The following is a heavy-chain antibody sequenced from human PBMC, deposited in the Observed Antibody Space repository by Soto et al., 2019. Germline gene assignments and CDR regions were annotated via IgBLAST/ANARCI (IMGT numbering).Heavy chain of an antibody. CDR3: VRMGYPAGFDY. V-gene: IGHV3-74*01. CDR1: GFTFSSYW. D-gene: IGHD6-13*01. J-gene: IGHJ4*02. Sequence: PGGSLRLSCAASGFTFSSYWMHWVRQAPGKGLVWVSRFSSDGSTIDYADSVKGRFTISRDNAENTLYLQMNSLRVEDTAVYYCVRMGYPAGFDYWGQGTLVTVSS. CDR2: FSSDGSTI.